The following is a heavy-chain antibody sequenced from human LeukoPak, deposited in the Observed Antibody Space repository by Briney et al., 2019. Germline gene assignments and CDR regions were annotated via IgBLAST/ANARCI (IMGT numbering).Heavy chain of an antibody. CDR3: ARDSSRRPQNYDIATSFSTDY. V-gene: IGHV1-2*02. D-gene: IGHD3-9*01. CDR2: INPKIGGT. J-gene: IGHJ4*02. Sequence: ASVKVSCKASGYTFTDYYIHWVRQAPGQGLEWMGWINPKIGGTNYAQRFQGRVSMTSDTSITTAYMELRRVTSDYTAVYYCARDSSRRPQNYDIATSFSTDYWGQGTLVTVSS. CDR1: GYTFTDYY.